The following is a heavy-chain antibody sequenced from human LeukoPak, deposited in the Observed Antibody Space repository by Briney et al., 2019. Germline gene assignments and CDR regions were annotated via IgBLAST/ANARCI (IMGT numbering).Heavy chain of an antibody. J-gene: IGHJ5*02. CDR3: ARDGAYSLGLIWLDP. V-gene: IGHV1-2*06. D-gene: IGHD5-18*01. Sequence: ASVKVSCKTSGYSFGGYYIHWVRQAPGQGLEWMGRINPNSANTKYAQKFQGRVTMTRDTSTNTVFMELSSLRSDGTAVYYCARDGAYSLGLIWLDPWGQGTLVSVSS. CDR1: GYSFGGYY. CDR2: INPNSANT.